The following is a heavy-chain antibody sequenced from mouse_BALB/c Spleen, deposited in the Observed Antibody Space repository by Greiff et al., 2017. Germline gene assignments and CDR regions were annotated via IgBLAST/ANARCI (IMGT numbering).Heavy chain of an antibody. V-gene: IGHV5-9-3*01. J-gene: IGHJ2*01. Sequence: EVKLMESGGGLVKPGGSLKLSCAASGFTFSSYAMSWVRQTPEKRLEWVATISSGGSYTYYPDSVKGRFTISRDNAKNTLYLQMSSLRSEDTAMYYSARPDRYDGTDFDYWGQGTTLTVSS. D-gene: IGHD2-14*01. CDR1: GFTFSSYA. CDR3: ARPDRYDGTDFDY. CDR2: ISSGGSYT.